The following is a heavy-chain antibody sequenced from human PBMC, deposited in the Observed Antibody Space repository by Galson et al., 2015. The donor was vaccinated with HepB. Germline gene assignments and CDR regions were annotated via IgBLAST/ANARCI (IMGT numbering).Heavy chain of an antibody. CDR3: AREADSSGYYLPPGDY. CDR1: GFTFSSYG. V-gene: IGHV3-33*01. D-gene: IGHD3-22*01. Sequence: SLRLSCAASGFTFSSYGMHWVRQAPGKGLEWVAVIWYDGSNKYYADSVKGRFTISRDNSKNTLYLQMNSLRAEDTAVYYCAREADSSGYYLPPGDYWGQGTLVTVSS. CDR2: IWYDGSNK. J-gene: IGHJ4*02.